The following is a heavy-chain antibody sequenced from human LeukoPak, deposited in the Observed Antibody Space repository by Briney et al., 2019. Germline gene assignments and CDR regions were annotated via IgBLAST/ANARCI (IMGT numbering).Heavy chain of an antibody. CDR1: GGSISSGGYY. V-gene: IGHV4-30-2*01. J-gene: IGHJ3*02. CDR3: ARDSSRGPGKAFDI. D-gene: IGHD5-12*01. CDR2: IYHSGST. Sequence: SQTLSLTCTVSGGSISSGGYYWSWIRQPPGKGLEWIGYIYHSGSTYYNPSLKSRVTISVDRSKNQFSLKLSSVTAADTAVYYCARDSSRGPGKAFDIWGQGTMVTVSS.